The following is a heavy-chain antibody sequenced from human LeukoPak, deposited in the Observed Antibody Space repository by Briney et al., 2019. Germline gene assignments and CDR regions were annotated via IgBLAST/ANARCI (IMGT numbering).Heavy chain of an antibody. V-gene: IGHV3-7*01. CDR3: ARVGTAAQFDP. Sequence: GGSLRLSCAASGFTFSNAWMSWVRQAPGKGLEWVANIKQDGSEKYYVDSVKGRFTISRDNAKNSLYLQMNSLRAEDTAVYYCARVGTAAQFDPWGQGTLVTVSS. J-gene: IGHJ5*02. CDR1: GFTFSNAW. D-gene: IGHD1-1*01. CDR2: IKQDGSEK.